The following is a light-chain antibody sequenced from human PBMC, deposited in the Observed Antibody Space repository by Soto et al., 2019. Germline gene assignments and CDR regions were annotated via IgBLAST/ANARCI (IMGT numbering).Light chain of an antibody. CDR2: RAS. Sequence: EIVMTQSPATLSVSPGGSATLSCRASQHVSSNLAWYRQKPGQAPTLLIYRASTRATGIPATFSGSGSGTEFTLTNSSLHSEDFAVYYCQQYNKWPYTFGQGTKLEI. V-gene: IGKV3-15*01. CDR1: QHVSSN. CDR3: QQYNKWPYT. J-gene: IGKJ2*01.